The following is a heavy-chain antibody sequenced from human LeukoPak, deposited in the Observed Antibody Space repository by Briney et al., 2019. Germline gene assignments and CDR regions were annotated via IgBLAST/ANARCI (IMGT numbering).Heavy chain of an antibody. CDR3: VRDQGGGDDY. CDR1: GFTFSSYS. CDR2: ISSSSSYI. Sequence: TSGGSLRLSCAASGFTFSSYSMNWVRQAPGKGLEWVSSISSSSSYIYYADSVKGRFTISRDNAKNSLYLQMNSLRAEDTAVYYCVRDQGGGDDYWGQGTLVTVSS. J-gene: IGHJ4*02. V-gene: IGHV3-21*01. D-gene: IGHD3-16*01.